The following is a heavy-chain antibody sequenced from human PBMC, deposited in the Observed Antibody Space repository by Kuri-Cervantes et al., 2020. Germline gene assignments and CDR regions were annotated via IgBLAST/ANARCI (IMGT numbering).Heavy chain of an antibody. CDR1: GFTFSDYY. V-gene: IGHV3-11*04. CDR3: AKEGGSYYAYYYYGMDV. J-gene: IGHJ6*02. Sequence: GESLKISCAASGFTFSDYYMSWIRQAPGKGLEWVSYISSSGSTIYYADSVKGRFTISRDNAKNSLYLQMNSLRAEDTAVYYCAKEGGSYYAYYYYGMDVWGQGTTVTVSS. CDR2: ISSSGSTI. D-gene: IGHD1-26*01.